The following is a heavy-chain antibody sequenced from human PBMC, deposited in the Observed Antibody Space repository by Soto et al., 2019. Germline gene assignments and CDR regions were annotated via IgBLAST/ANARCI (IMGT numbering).Heavy chain of an antibody. J-gene: IGHJ4*01. D-gene: IGHD6-6*01. V-gene: IGHV3-30*18. CDR3: AKERDEFASSSFDY. CDR2: VAHDGSVT. Sequence: QVQLVESGGDAVQPGRSLRLSCAASGFSFSNYGMQWVRQAPGKGLEWVAVVAHDGSVTHYADSVKGRFTITRDNSKNTLYLKMNSLRSGDTAVDYCAKERDEFASSSFDYWGHGTLVTVSS. CDR1: GFSFSNYG.